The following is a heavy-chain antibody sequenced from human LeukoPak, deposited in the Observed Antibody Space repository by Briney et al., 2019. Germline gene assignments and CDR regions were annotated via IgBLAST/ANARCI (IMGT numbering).Heavy chain of an antibody. J-gene: IGHJ5*02. CDR1: GFTVSSNY. V-gene: IGHV3-66*02. CDR2: IYSGGST. D-gene: IGHD3-9*01. CDR3: ARGLALSLRYFDWPPNYITNWFDP. Sequence: GGSLRLSCAASGFTVSSNYMSWVRQAPGKGLEWVSVIYSGGSTYYADSVKGRFTISRDNSKNTLYLQMNSLRAEDTAVYYCARGLALSLRYFDWPPNYITNWFDPWGQGTLVTVSS.